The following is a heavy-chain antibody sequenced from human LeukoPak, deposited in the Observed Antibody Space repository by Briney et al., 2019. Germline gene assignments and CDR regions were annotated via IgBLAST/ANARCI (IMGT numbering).Heavy chain of an antibody. D-gene: IGHD5-18*01. J-gene: IGHJ2*01. Sequence: GGSLRLSCAASGFTFSSYAMSWVRQAPGKGLEWVSAITGSGGSTYYADSVKGRFTISRDNPKNTLYLQMNSLRAEDTAVYYCAKDTASSWWYFDLWGRGTLVTVSS. CDR1: GFTFSSYA. CDR3: AKDTASSWWYFDL. CDR2: ITGSGGST. V-gene: IGHV3-23*01.